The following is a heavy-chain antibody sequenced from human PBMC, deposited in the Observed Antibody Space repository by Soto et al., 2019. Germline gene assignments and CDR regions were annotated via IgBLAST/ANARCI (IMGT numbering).Heavy chain of an antibody. CDR2: IHYSGST. V-gene: IGHV4-59*08. D-gene: IGHD3-3*01. CDR1: GGSISSYY. CDR3: ARGHYDFWSGYFATIDY. J-gene: IGHJ4*02. Sequence: SETLSLTCTVSGGSISSYYWSWIRQPPGKGLEWIGYIHYSGSTKYNPSLKSRVTISADTSKNQFSLKLSSVTAADTAVYYCARGHYDFWSGYFATIDYCGQGTLVTVSS.